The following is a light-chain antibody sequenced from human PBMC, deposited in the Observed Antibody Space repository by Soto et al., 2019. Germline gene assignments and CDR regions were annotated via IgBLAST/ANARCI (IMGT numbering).Light chain of an antibody. CDR2: KNN. Sequence: QSVLTQPPSASGTPGQRVTISCAGSSSNLGNNYVYWYQQFPETAPKLLIYKNNQRPSGVPDRFSGSKSGTSASLAISGLRYEDEADYYCAAWDDSLSGVIFGGGTKLTVL. V-gene: IGLV1-47*01. CDR3: AAWDDSLSGVI. CDR1: SSNLGNNY. J-gene: IGLJ2*01.